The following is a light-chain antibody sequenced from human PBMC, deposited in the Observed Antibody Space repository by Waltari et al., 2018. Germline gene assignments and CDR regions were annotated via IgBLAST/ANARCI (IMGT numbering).Light chain of an antibody. V-gene: IGLV2-18*02. Sequence: QSALTQPPSVSGSPGQSVTISCTGTSSDVGNYNHVSWYQQSPGTAPKLIIYEVTNRPSGVPDRFSGSKSGNTACLTISGLQAEDESDYYCSSSTSSITWVFGGGTKLTVL. J-gene: IGLJ3*02. CDR3: SSSTSSITWV. CDR2: EVT. CDR1: SSDVGNYNH.